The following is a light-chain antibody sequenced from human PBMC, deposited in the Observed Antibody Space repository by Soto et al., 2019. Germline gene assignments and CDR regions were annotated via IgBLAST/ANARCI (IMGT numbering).Light chain of an antibody. CDR1: QSLLHSNGYNY. CDR2: LGT. Sequence: DLVMTQSPLSLPVTPGEPASISCRSSQSLLHSNGYNYLDWYLQKPGQSPQLLVYLGTNRASGVPERFSGSGSGTDFTLKISRVEAEDGGVYYCMQALKPSWTSGQGTKVEIK. V-gene: IGKV2-28*01. J-gene: IGKJ1*01. CDR3: MQALKPSWT.